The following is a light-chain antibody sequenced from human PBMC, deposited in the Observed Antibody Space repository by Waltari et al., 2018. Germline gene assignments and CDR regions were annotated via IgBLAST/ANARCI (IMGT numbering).Light chain of an antibody. CDR3: QQRSNRPLT. CDR1: QGVSSH. Sequence: EIVLTQSPATLSLSPGERATLSCRASQGVSSHLDWYQQKPGQAPRLLIYDASNRATGIPARFSGSGSGTDFTLTISSLEPEDFAVYYCQQRSNRPLTFGGGTKVEIK. J-gene: IGKJ4*01. V-gene: IGKV3-11*01. CDR2: DAS.